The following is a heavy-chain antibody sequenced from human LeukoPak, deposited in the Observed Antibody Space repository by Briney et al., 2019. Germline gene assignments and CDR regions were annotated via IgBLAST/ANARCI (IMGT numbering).Heavy chain of an antibody. CDR2: ISYDGSNK. J-gene: IGHJ6*02. V-gene: IGHV3-30*18. D-gene: IGHD2-2*01. CDR1: GFTFSSYG. Sequence: GRSLRLSCAASGFTFSSYGMHWVRQAPGKGLEWVAVISYDGSNKYYADSVKGRFTISRVNSKNTLYLQMNSLRAEDTAVYYCAKDQLVSIVVVPAAMVANGGMDVWGQGTTVTVSS. CDR3: AKDQLVSIVVVPAAMVANGGMDV.